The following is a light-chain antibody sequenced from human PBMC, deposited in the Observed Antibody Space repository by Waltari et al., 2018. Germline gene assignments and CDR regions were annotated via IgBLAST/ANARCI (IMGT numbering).Light chain of an antibody. CDR3: ALYMGGDIF. CDR1: SGSVSISHY. CDR2: STT. J-gene: IGLJ2*01. Sequence: QTVVTQEPSFSVSPGETVTLTCGLNSGSVSISHYASWYQQPPGQAPRTLTYSTTARSSGVPDRFSGSIRGNKAALTITGAQADDESDYHCALYMGGDIFFGGGTKLTVL. V-gene: IGLV8-61*01.